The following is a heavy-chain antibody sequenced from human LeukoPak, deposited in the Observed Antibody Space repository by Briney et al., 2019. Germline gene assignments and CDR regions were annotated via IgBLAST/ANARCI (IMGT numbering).Heavy chain of an antibody. Sequence: SVKVSCKASGGTFSSYAISWVRQAPGQGLEWMGRIIPILGIANYAQKFQGRVTITADKSTSTAYMELSSLRSEDTAVYYCARAGYCSSTSCYIGEDAFDIWGQGTMVTVSS. D-gene: IGHD2-2*02. CDR3: ARAGYCSSTSCYIGEDAFDI. CDR2: IIPILGIA. CDR1: GGTFSSYA. V-gene: IGHV1-69*04. J-gene: IGHJ3*02.